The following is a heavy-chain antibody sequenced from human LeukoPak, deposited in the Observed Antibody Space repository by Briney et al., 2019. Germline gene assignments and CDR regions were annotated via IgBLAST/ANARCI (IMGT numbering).Heavy chain of an antibody. CDR2: INPSGTWT. CDR3: AKDNSVGDIAWWFDP. CDR1: GHTFSRSY. Sequence: GASVKVSCKASGHTFSRSYMHWVRQAPGQGLEWMGVINPSGTWTSYAQKFRGRITMPRDMSTSTDYMELRSLGFEDTAVYYCAKDNSVGDIAWWFDPWGQGTLVTVSS. V-gene: IGHV1-46*01. J-gene: IGHJ5*02. D-gene: IGHD1-26*01.